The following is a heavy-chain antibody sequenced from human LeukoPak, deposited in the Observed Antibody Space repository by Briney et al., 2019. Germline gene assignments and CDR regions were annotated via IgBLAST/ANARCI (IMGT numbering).Heavy chain of an antibody. CDR3: GKDPNGNFIGAFDF. CDR2: ISVDGGDI. J-gene: IGHJ3*01. Sequence: GGSLRLSCAASRFAFHNYAMTWIRQAPERGLEWVSSISVDGGDIKYIDSAKGRFTISRDNSKGTLYLQMDSLRVEDTAVYYCGKDPNGNFIGAFDFWGQGAMVTVSS. CDR1: RFAFHNYA. V-gene: IGHV3-23*01. D-gene: IGHD4-23*01.